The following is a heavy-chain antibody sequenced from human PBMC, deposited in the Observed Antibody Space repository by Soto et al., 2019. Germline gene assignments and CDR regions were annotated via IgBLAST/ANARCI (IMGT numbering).Heavy chain of an antibody. J-gene: IGHJ5*02. D-gene: IGHD5-12*01. CDR1: GGSISSSSYY. Sequence: SETLSLTCTVSGGSISSSSYYWGWIRQPPGKGLEWIGSIYYSGSTYYNPSLKSRVTISRDNAQNSLYLQMNSLRVEDTAVYYCLSGNSPSSTWGQGTLVTVSS. CDR3: LSGNSPSST. V-gene: IGHV4-39*01. CDR2: IYYSGST.